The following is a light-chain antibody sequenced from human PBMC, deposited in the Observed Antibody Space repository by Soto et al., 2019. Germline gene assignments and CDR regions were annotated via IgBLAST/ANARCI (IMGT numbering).Light chain of an antibody. CDR3: QQYNNWPLT. J-gene: IGKJ4*01. CDR1: QSVYSN. Sequence: DIVMTQSPATLSVSPGDRATLSCRASQSVYSNLAWYQQKPGQAPRLLIYGTSTRATGIPARFSGSGSGTEFSLTISSLQSEDFAVYYCQQYNNWPLTFGGGTKVEIK. CDR2: GTS. V-gene: IGKV3-15*01.